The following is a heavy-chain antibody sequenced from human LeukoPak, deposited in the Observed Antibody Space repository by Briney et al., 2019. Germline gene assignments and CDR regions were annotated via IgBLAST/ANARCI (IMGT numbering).Heavy chain of an antibody. J-gene: IGHJ6*03. CDR2: IFTSGIT. Sequence: SETLSLTCTVSGGSISLYYWNWIRQPAGKGLEWIGRIFTSGITDYNPSLKSRVTMSVDTSKSQFSLALSSVTAADTAVYYCAREISGSYYNPLGYMDVWGKGTTVTVSS. CDR3: AREISGSYYNPLGYMDV. CDR1: GGSISLYY. V-gene: IGHV4-4*07. D-gene: IGHD3-10*01.